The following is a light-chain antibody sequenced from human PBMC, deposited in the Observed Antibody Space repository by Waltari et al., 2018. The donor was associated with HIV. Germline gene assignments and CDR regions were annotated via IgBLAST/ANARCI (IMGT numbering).Light chain of an antibody. CDR1: SSDIGGYDY. V-gene: IGLV2-14*01. Sequence: QSALTQPASVSGSPGQSITISCTGTSSDIGGYDYVSWYQQHPGKAPNLMIYGVSSRPSGVSNRFSGSRSGHTASLTISGLQAEDEADYYCSAYTSISTLAVFGGGTKLTVL. J-gene: IGLJ2*01. CDR3: SAYTSISTLAV. CDR2: GVS.